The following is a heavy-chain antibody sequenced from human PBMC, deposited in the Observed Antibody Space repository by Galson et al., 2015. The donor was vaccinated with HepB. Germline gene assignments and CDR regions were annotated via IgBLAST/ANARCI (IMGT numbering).Heavy chain of an antibody. CDR2: ISAYNGNT. CDR3: ARDGGCCSSTSCYVFFDY. J-gene: IGHJ4*02. D-gene: IGHD2-2*01. Sequence: SVKVSCKASGYTFTSYGISWVRQAPGQGLEWMGWISAYNGNTNYAQKLQGRVTMTTDTSTSTAYMELRSLRSDDTAVYYCARDGGCCSSTSCYVFFDYWGQGTLVTVSS. CDR1: GYTFTSYG. V-gene: IGHV1-18*01.